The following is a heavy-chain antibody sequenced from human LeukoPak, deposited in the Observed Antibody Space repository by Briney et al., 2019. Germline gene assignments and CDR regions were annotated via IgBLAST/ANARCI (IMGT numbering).Heavy chain of an antibody. J-gene: IGHJ5*02. Sequence: GGSLRLSCAASGFTFSSYAMHWVRQAPGKGLEWVAVISYDGSNKYYADSVKGRFTISRDNFKNALYLQMNSLRAEDTAVYYCARDLSGAAGTGGGWFDPWGQGTLVTVSS. V-gene: IGHV3-30*01. CDR2: ISYDGSNK. CDR3: ARDLSGAAGTGGGWFDP. CDR1: GFTFSSYA. D-gene: IGHD6-13*01.